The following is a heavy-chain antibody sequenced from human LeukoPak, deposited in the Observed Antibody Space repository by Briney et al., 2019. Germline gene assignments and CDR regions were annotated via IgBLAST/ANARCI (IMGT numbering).Heavy chain of an antibody. CDR2: IIPIFGTV. Sequence: SVKVSCKASGGTFSSYAISWVRQAPGQGLEWMGGIIPIFGTVNYAQKFQGRVTITADKSTSTAYMELSSLRSEDTAVYYCARSLFRFLEWSYRSYYYYYMDVWGKGTTVTISS. J-gene: IGHJ6*03. V-gene: IGHV1-69*06. D-gene: IGHD3-3*01. CDR3: ARSLFRFLEWSYRSYYYYYMDV. CDR1: GGTFSSYA.